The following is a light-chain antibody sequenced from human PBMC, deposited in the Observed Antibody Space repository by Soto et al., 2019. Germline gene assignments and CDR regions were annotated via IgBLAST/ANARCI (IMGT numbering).Light chain of an antibody. J-gene: IGKJ1*01. CDR1: QSLVSSDGNTY. CDR2: KVS. CDR3: MQGTRWPRT. V-gene: IGKV2-30*01. Sequence: DVVMTQSPLSLPVTLGQPASISCKSSQSLVSSDGNTYLHWFQQRPGQSPRRLIHKVSNRDSGVPDRFSGSGSGTDFTLKISRVEAEDVAIYYCMQGTRWPRTFGQGTRVEIK.